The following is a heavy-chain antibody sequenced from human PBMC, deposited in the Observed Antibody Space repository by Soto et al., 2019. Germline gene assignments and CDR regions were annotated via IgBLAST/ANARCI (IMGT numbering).Heavy chain of an antibody. V-gene: IGHV3-21*01. CDR1: RFTFSDYS. D-gene: IGHD3-22*01. CDR3: ATLIKTYYDDSSGYSQDY. Sequence: GGSLRLSCEASRFTFSDYSMNWVRQAPGKGLEWVSSISPRSSYIHYADSVKGRFIISRDDAKSALFLQMNSLRAEDTAVYYCATLIKTYYDDSSGYSQDYWGQGALVTVSS. J-gene: IGHJ4*01. CDR2: ISPRSSYI.